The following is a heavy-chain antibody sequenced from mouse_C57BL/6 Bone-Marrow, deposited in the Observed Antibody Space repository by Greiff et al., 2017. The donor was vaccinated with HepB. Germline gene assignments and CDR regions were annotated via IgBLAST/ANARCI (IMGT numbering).Heavy chain of an antibody. CDR1: GYTFTSYW. D-gene: IGHD1-1*02. Sequence: VQLQQPGTELVKPGASVKLSCKASGYTFTSYWMHWVKQGPGQGLEWIGNINPSNGGTNYNEKFKSKATLTVDKSSSTAYMQLSSLTSEDSAVYYCARGGGGKSWYFDVWGTGTTVTVSS. J-gene: IGHJ1*03. CDR2: INPSNGGT. V-gene: IGHV1-53*01. CDR3: ARGGGGKSWYFDV.